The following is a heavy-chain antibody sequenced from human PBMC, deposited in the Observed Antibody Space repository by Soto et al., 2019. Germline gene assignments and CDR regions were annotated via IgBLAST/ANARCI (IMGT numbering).Heavy chain of an antibody. CDR3: AKRGIVGATLDYFDY. CDR2: ISGSGGST. D-gene: IGHD1-26*01. J-gene: IGHJ4*02. Sequence: GGSLRLSCAASGFTFSSYAMSWVRQAPGKGLEWVSAISGSGGSTYYADSVKGRFTISRDNSKNTLYPQMNSLRAEDTAVYYCAKRGIVGATLDYFDYWGQGTLVTVSS. CDR1: GFTFSSYA. V-gene: IGHV3-23*01.